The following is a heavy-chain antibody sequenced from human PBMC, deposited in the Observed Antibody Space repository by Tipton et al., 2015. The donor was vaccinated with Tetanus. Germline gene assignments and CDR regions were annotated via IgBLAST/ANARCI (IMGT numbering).Heavy chain of an antibody. D-gene: IGHD3-22*01. CDR2: ISGGGGIT. V-gene: IGHV3-23*01. CDR1: GFTFRNNP. J-gene: IGHJ4*02. Sequence: SLRLSCAASGFTFRNNPMTWVRQAPGKGLEWVSGISGGGGITYYADSVKGRFTISRDNSKNTLYLHMNSLRAEDTAVFYCAKWRESSGYYSAYYFEYWGRGTPVTVSS. CDR3: AKWRESSGYYSAYYFEY.